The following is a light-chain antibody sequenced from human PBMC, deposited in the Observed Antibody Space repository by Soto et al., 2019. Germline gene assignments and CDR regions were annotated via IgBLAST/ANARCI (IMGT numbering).Light chain of an antibody. J-gene: IGKJ1*01. V-gene: IGKV1-9*01. CDR2: AAS. CDR1: EGISSY. Sequence: DIQLTQSPSFLSASVGDRVTITCRASEGISSYMAWYQQKPGKAPELLIYAASTLHSWVPSRFSGSGSGTEFTLTISSLQPEDFATYYCQQLNGCPPWTFGQGTKVEIK. CDR3: QQLNGCPPWT.